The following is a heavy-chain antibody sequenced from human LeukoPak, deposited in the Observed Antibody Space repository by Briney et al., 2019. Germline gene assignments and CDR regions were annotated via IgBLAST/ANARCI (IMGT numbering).Heavy chain of an antibody. CDR3: ARFSRGSPGWDYGMDV. V-gene: IGHV1-8*01. CDR2: MNPNSGNT. CDR1: GYTFTSYD. J-gene: IGHJ6*02. Sequence: ASVKVSCKASGYTFTSYDINWVRQATGQGLEWMGWMNPNSGNTGYAQKFQGRVTMTRNTSISTAYMELSSLRSEDTAVYYCARFSRGSPGWDYGMDVWGQGTTVTVSS. D-gene: IGHD3-16*01.